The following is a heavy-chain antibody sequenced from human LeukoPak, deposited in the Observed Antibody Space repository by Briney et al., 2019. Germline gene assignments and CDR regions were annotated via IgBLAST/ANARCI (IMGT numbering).Heavy chain of an antibody. CDR2: ISYDGSNK. Sequence: PGGSLRLSCAASGFTFSSYGMHWVRQAPGEGLEWVAVISYDGSNKYYADSVKGRFTISRDNSKNTLYLQMNSLRAEDTAVYYCAKGDEKIYSYGSLFDYWGQGTLVTVSS. D-gene: IGHD5-18*01. CDR1: GFTFSSYG. CDR3: AKGDEKIYSYGSLFDY. V-gene: IGHV3-30*18. J-gene: IGHJ4*02.